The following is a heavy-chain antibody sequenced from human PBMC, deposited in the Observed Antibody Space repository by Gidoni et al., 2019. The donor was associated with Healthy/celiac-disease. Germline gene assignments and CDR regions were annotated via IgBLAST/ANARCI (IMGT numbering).Heavy chain of an antibody. CDR1: GGSFSGYY. J-gene: IGHJ4*02. V-gene: IGHV4-34*01. D-gene: IGHD3-16*02. CDR3: ARGRGNYDYIWGSYRSYYFDY. CDR2: INHSGST. Sequence: QVQLQQWGAGLLKPSETLSLTCAVYGGSFSGYYWSWIRQPPGKGLEWIGEINHSGSTNYNPSLKSRVTISVVTSKNQFSLKLSSVTAADTAVYYCARGRGNYDYIWGSYRSYYFDYWGQGTLVTVSS.